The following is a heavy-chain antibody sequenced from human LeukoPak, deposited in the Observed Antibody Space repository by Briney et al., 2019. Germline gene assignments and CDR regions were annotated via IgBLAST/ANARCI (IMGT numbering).Heavy chain of an antibody. Sequence: GGSLRLSCAAFGFTFSSYAMSWVRQAPGKGLEWVSAISGSGGSTYYADSVKGRFTISRDNSKNTLYLQMNSLRAEDTAVYYCAKFPDTYYYDSSGSAEYFQHWGQGTLVTVSS. J-gene: IGHJ1*01. V-gene: IGHV3-23*01. D-gene: IGHD3-22*01. CDR2: ISGSGGST. CDR1: GFTFSSYA. CDR3: AKFPDTYYYDSSGSAEYFQH.